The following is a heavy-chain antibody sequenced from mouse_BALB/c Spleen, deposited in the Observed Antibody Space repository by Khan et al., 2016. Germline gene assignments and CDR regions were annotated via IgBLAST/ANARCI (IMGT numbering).Heavy chain of an antibody. D-gene: IGHD1-2*01. CDR1: GSSLTSGYG. J-gene: IGHJ2*01. V-gene: IGHV3-1*02. CDR3: ARTARIKY. Sequence: EVQLQESGPGLVKPSQSLSLTCTVTGSSLTSGYGWNWIRQFPGNKLEWMGYLSYSGSTNYNPSLKSRISITRDTSKNQFFLQLNSVTTDDTATYYCARTARIKYWGQGTTLTVSS. CDR2: LSYSGST.